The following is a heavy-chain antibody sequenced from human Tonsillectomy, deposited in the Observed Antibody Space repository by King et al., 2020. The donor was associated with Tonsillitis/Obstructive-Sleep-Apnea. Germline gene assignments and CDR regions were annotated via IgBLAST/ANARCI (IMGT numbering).Heavy chain of an antibody. Sequence: VQLQQWGAGLLKPSETLSLTCTVYGGSFSTYYWSWIRQPPGKGLEWIGEINDSGGANYNPSLKSRVPISIDTSKNQFSVNLNSVTAADTAVYYCARGSYSYNAMDVWGQGTTVTVSS. J-gene: IGHJ6*02. CDR2: INDSGGA. V-gene: IGHV4-34*01. CDR1: GGSFSTYY. CDR3: ARGSYSYNAMDV. D-gene: IGHD6-13*01.